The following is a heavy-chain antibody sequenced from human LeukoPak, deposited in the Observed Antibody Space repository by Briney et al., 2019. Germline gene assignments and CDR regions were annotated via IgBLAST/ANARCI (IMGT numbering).Heavy chain of an antibody. J-gene: IGHJ4*02. CDR2: INSDESST. V-gene: IGHV3-74*01. D-gene: IGHD4-11*01. CDR1: GFTFSSYW. CDR3: ARDGLTETTRDSDY. Sequence: PGGSLRLSCAASGFTFSSYWMHWVRQAPGKGLVWVSRINSDESSTSYADSVKGRFTISRDNAKNTLYLQMNSLTVEDTAVYYCARDGLTETTRDSDYWGQGTLVTVSS.